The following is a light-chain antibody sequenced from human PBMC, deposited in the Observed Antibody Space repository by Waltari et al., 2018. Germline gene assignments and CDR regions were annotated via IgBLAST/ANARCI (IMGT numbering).Light chain of an antibody. CDR3: AVWDDSLNGPV. CDR2: IDN. V-gene: IGLV1-44*01. CDR1: NSNVGGNT. J-gene: IGLJ2*01. Sequence: QSVLTQPASASGTPGQRVTISCSGSNSNVGGNTVNWYQQFPGTAPKLLIYIDNLRPSAIPDRFSGSKSGTSASLAISGLQSEDEADYYCAVWDDSLNGPVFGGGTKLTVL.